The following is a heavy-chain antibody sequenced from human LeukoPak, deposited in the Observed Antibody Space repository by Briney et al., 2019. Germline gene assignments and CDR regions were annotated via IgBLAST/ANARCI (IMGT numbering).Heavy chain of an antibody. J-gene: IGHJ5*02. Sequence: SQTLSLTCTISGGSINSDLYYWAWIRQPAGKRLEWIGRIYTNGLTDYNPSLKSRVTISVDTSKNQFSLKLSFVTAADTAFYYCARGSGWNSFDPWGQGTLVTISS. CDR1: GGSINSDLYY. CDR2: IYTNGLT. CDR3: ARGSGWNSFDP. V-gene: IGHV4-61*02. D-gene: IGHD6-19*01.